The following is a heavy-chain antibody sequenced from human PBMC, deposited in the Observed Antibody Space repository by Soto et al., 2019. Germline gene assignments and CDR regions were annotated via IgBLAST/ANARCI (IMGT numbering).Heavy chain of an antibody. V-gene: IGHV1-18*04. CDR1: GYTFTSYG. CDR2: ISAYNGNT. CDR3: ARDLRDIVVVPHPGWFDP. J-gene: IGHJ5*02. Sequence: GASVKVSCKASGYTFTSYGISWVRQAPGQGLEWMGWISAYNGNTNYAQKLQGRVTMTTDTSTSTAYMELRSLRSDDTAVYYCARDLRDIVVVPHPGWFDPWGQGTLVTVSS. D-gene: IGHD2-2*01.